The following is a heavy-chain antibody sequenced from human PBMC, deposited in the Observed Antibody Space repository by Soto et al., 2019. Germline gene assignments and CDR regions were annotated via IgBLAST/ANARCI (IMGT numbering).Heavy chain of an antibody. V-gene: IGHV1-18*01. Sequence: ASVKVSCKASGYTFTSYGISWVRQAPGQGLEWMGWISAYNGNTNYAQKLQGRVTMTTDTSTSTAYMELSSLRSEDTAVYYCARRYFDWLLYYYYYMDVWGKGTTDTVSS. CDR2: ISAYNGNT. J-gene: IGHJ6*03. D-gene: IGHD3-9*01. CDR3: ARRYFDWLLYYYYYMDV. CDR1: GYTFTSYG.